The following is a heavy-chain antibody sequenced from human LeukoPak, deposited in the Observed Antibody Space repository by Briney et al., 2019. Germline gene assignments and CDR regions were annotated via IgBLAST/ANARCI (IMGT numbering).Heavy chain of an antibody. Sequence: EAGGSLRLSCAASGFTVSSNYMSWVRQAPGEGLEWVSVIYSGGNTYYADSVKGRFTISRDNSKNTLYLQMNSLRAEDTAVYYCARVSYDFWSGYPDYWGQGTLVTVSS. CDR1: GFTVSSNY. V-gene: IGHV3-66*02. D-gene: IGHD3-3*01. J-gene: IGHJ4*02. CDR2: IYSGGNT. CDR3: ARVSYDFWSGYPDY.